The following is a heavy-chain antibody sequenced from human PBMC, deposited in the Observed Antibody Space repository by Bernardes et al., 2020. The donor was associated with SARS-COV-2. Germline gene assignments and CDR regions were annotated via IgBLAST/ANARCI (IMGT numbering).Heavy chain of an antibody. CDR3: AVIVVSGDWYFDY. CDR2: ISRGADLT. V-gene: IGHV3-23*01. Sequence: GGSLRLSCVASEITFSSYGMAWVRQSPEKGLEWVSSISRGADLTYYADSVKARLTVSRDNSKNTLYLQMNSLRAEDTALYYCAVIVVSGDWYFDYWGPGSLVTVSS. J-gene: IGHJ4*02. D-gene: IGHD6-19*01. CDR1: EITFSSYG.